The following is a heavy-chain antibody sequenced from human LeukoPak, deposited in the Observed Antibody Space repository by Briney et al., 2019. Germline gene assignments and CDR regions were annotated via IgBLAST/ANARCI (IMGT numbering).Heavy chain of an antibody. CDR3: ARSDGYYFPHDY. Sequence: GGSLRLSCAASGFTFSGFYMSWIRQAPGKGLEWVSYISSSGSSKDYADSVKGRFTISRDNAKNSLYLQMNSLRAEDTAVYYCARSDGYYFPHDYWGQGTLVTVSS. J-gene: IGHJ4*02. V-gene: IGHV3-11*01. D-gene: IGHD3-22*01. CDR2: ISSSGSSK. CDR1: GFTFSGFY.